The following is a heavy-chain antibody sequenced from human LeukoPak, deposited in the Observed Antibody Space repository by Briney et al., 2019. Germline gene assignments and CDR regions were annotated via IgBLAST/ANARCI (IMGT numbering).Heavy chain of an antibody. V-gene: IGHV3-23*01. D-gene: IGHD6-19*01. Sequence: GGSLRLSCAASGFTFSSYAMSWVRQAPGKGLEWVSAISGSGGSTYYADSVKGRFTISRDNSKNTLYLQMNSLRAEDTAAYYCAKKRVCSSGGIVPSEALDYWGQGTLVTVSS. J-gene: IGHJ4*02. CDR1: GFTFSSYA. CDR2: ISGSGGST. CDR3: AKKRVCSSGGIVPSEALDY.